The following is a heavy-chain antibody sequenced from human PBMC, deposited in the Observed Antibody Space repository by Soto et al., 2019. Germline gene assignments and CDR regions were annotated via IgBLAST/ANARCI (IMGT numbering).Heavy chain of an antibody. Sequence: ASMKVSCKASGYTLPSYAMHWVRPAPGQRLEWMGWINAGNGNTKYLQKIQGRVTMTTDTSTSTAYMELRSLRSDDTAVYYCARDVSSSWYKGYYYYMDVWGKGTTVTVSS. CDR2: INAGNGNT. V-gene: IGHV1-3*01. CDR1: GYTLPSYA. J-gene: IGHJ6*03. CDR3: ARDVSSSWYKGYYYYMDV. D-gene: IGHD6-13*01.